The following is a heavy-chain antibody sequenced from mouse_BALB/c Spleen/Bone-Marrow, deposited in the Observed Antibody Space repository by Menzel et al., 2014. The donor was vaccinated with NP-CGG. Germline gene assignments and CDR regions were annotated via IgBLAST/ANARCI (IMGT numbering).Heavy chain of an antibody. CDR1: GYTFTSYW. CDR3: AAYYGSSYWAMDY. CDR2: IYPGDGDT. D-gene: IGHD1-1*01. J-gene: IGHJ4*01. V-gene: IGHV1-87*01. Sequence: QVQLQQSGAELARPGASVNLSCKASGYTFTSYWMQWVKQRPGQGLEWIGAIYPGDGDTRYTQKFKGKATLTADKSFSTAYMQLSSLASEDSAVYYCAAYYGSSYWAMDYWGQGTSVTVSS.